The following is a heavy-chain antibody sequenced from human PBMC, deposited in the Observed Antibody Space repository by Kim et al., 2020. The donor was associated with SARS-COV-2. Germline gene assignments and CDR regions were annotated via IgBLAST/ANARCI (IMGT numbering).Heavy chain of an antibody. V-gene: IGHV3-11*01. Sequence: GGSLRLSCAASGFTFSDYYMSWIRQAPGKGLEWVSYISSSGSTIYYADSVKGRFTISRDNAKNSLYLQMNSLRAEDTAVYYCARDLRRMGYYSYYGMDVWGQGTTVTVSS. CDR3: ARDLRRMGYYSYYGMDV. CDR2: ISSSGSTI. CDR1: GFTFSDYY. J-gene: IGHJ6*02.